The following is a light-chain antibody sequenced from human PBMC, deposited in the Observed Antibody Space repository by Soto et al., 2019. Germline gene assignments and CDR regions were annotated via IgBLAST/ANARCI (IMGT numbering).Light chain of an antibody. CDR3: QQLRAYPHN. CDR2: PAS. CDR1: QTINNY. V-gene: IGKV1-9*01. J-gene: IGKJ2*01. Sequence: DIQLTQSPPFLSASVGDRVTVTCRASQTINNYLAWFRKKEGKAPEFLIYPASTLQGGVPSRFSGHGFGINFTLTISSLQPEDSATYYCQQLRAYPHNFRQGTKVDIK.